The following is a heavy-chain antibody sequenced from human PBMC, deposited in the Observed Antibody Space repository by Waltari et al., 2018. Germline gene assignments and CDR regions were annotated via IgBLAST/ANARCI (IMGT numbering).Heavy chain of an antibody. CDR1: GDSVSNYY. Sequence: QVQLQESGPGLVKPSETLSLTCTVSGDSVSNYYWSWTRQPPGKGLEWIGYIYNSEYTNYNPSLKSRVTISADTSKNQFSLKLRFVTAADTAVYYCARHSPSDDWGQGTLVTISS. CDR3: ARHSPSDD. V-gene: IGHV4-59*08. J-gene: IGHJ4*02. CDR2: IYNSEYT.